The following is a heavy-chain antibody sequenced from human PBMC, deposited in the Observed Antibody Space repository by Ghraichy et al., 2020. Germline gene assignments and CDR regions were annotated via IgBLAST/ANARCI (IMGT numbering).Heavy chain of an antibody. CDR1: GYTFTTYG. Sequence: ASVKVSCKASGYTFTTYGITWVRQAPGQGLEWMVWISGNNGNAYYAQKFQGRVTMTTDTSTSTDYMELRSLTSDDTAVYYCARCGAAAKTHYNCWHPGTLVTVSS. V-gene: IGHV1-18*04. D-gene: IGHD1-26*01. J-gene: IGHJ4*02. CDR3: ARCGAAAKTHYNC. CDR2: ISGNNGNA.